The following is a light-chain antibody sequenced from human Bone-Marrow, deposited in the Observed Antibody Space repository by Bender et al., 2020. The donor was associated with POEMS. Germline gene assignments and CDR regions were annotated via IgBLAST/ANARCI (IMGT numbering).Light chain of an antibody. CDR3: CSYASRNTLV. J-gene: IGLJ3*02. Sequence: QSALTQPPSASGSPGQSVTISCTGSSSDIGSYNRVSWYQQLPVKAPKLIISEVTRRPSGVSDRFSGSKSGNTASLTISGLQAEDEAHYCCCSYASRNTLVFGGGTKVTVL. V-gene: IGLV2-23*02. CDR1: SSDIGSYNR. CDR2: EVT.